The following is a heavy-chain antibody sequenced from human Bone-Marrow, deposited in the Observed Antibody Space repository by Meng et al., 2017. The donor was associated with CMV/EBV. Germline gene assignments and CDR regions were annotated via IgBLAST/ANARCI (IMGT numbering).Heavy chain of an antibody. J-gene: IGHJ6*02. CDR2: IYYSGST. D-gene: IGHD3-10*01. CDR1: GDSISSEGYY. V-gene: IGHV4-31*03. CDR3: ARHSVDSEITYYHGMDV. Sequence: SETLSLTCTVSGDSISSEGYYWTWIRQLPGKGLEWIGYIYYSGSTSYNPSLRSRITISVDTSKNQFSLKLRSVTAADTAVYYCARHSVDSEITYYHGMDVWGQGPTVTFYS.